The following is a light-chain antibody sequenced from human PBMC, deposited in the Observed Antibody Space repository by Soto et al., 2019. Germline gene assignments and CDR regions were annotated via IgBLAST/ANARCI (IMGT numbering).Light chain of an antibody. CDR1: SSNIGSNT. CDR2: SNN. J-gene: IGLJ1*01. V-gene: IGLV1-44*01. Sequence: QSVLTQPPSASGTPGQRVTISCSGSSSNIGSNTVNLYQQLPGTAPKLLIYSNNQRPSGVPDRFSGSKSGPSASLAISGLQSEDEADYYCAAWDDILNGLYVFGTGTKLTVL. CDR3: AAWDDILNGLYV.